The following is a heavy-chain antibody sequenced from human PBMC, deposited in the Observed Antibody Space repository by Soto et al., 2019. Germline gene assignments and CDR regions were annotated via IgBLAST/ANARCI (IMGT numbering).Heavy chain of an antibody. V-gene: IGHV4-30-4*01. CDR1: GGSISSGDYY. D-gene: IGHD3-3*01. CDR2: IYYSGST. J-gene: IGHJ4*02. Sequence: QAQLQESGPGLVKPSQTLSLTCTVSGGSISSGDYYWRWIRQPPGKGLEWIGYIYYSGSTYYNPSLKSRVTISVDTSKNQFSLKLSSVTAADTAVYYCAAIRITIFGVVIPYFDYWGQGTLVTVSS. CDR3: AAIRITIFGVVIPYFDY.